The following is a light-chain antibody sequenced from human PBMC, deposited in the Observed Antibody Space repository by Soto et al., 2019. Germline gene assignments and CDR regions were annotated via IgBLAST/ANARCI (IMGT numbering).Light chain of an antibody. CDR2: DAI. CDR3: QQYNRYWT. Sequence: EIVLTQSPGTLSLSPGDRATLSCRASRTVSGNYLAWYKQRPNQAPRLLIFDAIRRAAGIPDRFSGSGSETEFTLTIRSLFPDDFATYYCQQYNRYWTFGQGTKLDIK. V-gene: IGKV3-20*01. J-gene: IGKJ1*01. CDR1: RTVSGNY.